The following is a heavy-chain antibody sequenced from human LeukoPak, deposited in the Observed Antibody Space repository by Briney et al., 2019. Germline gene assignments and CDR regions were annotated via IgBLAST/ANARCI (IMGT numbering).Heavy chain of an antibody. V-gene: IGHV1-2*02. CDR2: IDPNSGGT. J-gene: IGHJ4*02. D-gene: IGHD6-19*01. CDR1: GYSFTGHF. Sequence: ASVKVSCKASGYSFTGHFMHWVRQAPGHGLEWMGWIDPNSGGTNYAQEFQGRVTLTRDTSISTAYMGLSRLRSDDTAVYYCARWRGYSSGWSGPFDDWGQGTLVTVSS. CDR3: ARWRGYSSGWSGPFDD.